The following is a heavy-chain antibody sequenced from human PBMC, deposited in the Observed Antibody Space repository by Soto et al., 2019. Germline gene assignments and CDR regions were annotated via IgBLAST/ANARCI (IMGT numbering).Heavy chain of an antibody. V-gene: IGHV2-5*02. CDR1: GFSLSTSGAA. Sequence: QINLIESGPTLVKPTQTLTLTCTFSGFSLSTSGAAVGWVRQPPGRALEWLALIYWDGDKHYNASLGNRLTITKDTSMNQVVLTLTNVDPADTATYYCAHRATMTIFGLIIDSGIWFDPWGQGTRVIVSS. CDR3: AHRATMTIFGLIIDSGIWFDP. J-gene: IGHJ5*02. CDR2: IYWDGDK. D-gene: IGHD3-3*01.